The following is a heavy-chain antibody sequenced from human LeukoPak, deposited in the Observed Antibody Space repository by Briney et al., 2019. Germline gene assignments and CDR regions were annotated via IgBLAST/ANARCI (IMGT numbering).Heavy chain of an antibody. J-gene: IGHJ4*02. V-gene: IGHV4-59*12. CDR1: GGSISSYY. D-gene: IGHD6-13*01. CDR2: IYYSGST. CDR3: ARDSGGGGYSSPEYYFDY. Sequence: PSETLSLTCTVSGGSISSYYWSWIRQPPGKGLEWIGYIYYSGSTNYNPSLKSRVTISVDTSKNQFSLKLSSVTAADTAVYYCARDSGGGGYSSPEYYFDYWGQGTLVTVSS.